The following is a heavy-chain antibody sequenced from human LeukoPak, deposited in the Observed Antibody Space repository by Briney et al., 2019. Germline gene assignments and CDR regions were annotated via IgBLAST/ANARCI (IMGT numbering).Heavy chain of an antibody. D-gene: IGHD6-19*01. Sequence: GRSLRLSCAASGFTFSSYGMHWVRQAPGKGLEWVAVIWYDGSNKYYADSVKGRFTISRDNSKNTLYLQMNSLRAEDTAVYYCASLSSGWYTKVYWGQGTLVTVSS. CDR2: IWYDGSNK. CDR1: GFTFSSYG. CDR3: ASLSSGWYTKVY. V-gene: IGHV3-33*01. J-gene: IGHJ4*02.